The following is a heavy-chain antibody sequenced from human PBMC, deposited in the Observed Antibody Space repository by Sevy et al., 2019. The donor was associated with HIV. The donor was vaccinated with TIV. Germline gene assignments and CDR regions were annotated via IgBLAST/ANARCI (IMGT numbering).Heavy chain of an antibody. D-gene: IGHD6-13*01. Sequence: SETLSLTCTVSGGSISSYYWSWIRQPPGKGLEWIGYIYYSGSTNYNPSLKSRVTISVDTSKNQFSLKLSSVTAADTAVYYYARGGLYSSSGSDIWGQGTMVTVSS. CDR1: GGSISSYY. CDR3: ARGGLYSSSGSDI. J-gene: IGHJ3*02. V-gene: IGHV4-59*01. CDR2: IYYSGST.